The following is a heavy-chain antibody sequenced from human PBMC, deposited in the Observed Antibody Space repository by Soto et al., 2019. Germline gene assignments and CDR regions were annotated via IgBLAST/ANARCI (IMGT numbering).Heavy chain of an antibody. Sequence: ASVKVSCKASGYTFTSYDMHWVRQAPGQRLEWMGWISAGNGNTKYSQKFQGGVTITRDTSASKAYMELSSLRSDDTAVYFCLRAAGGITSPFDYWGQGTLVTVSS. J-gene: IGHJ4*02. D-gene: IGHD3-16*01. CDR3: LRAAGGITSPFDY. CDR2: ISAGNGNT. V-gene: IGHV1-3*01. CDR1: GYTFTSYD.